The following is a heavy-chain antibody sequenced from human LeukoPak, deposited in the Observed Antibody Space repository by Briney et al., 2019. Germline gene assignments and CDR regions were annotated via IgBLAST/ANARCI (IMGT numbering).Heavy chain of an antibody. CDR1: GYTFTSYG. Sequence: AAVQVSCQASGYTFTSYGISWVRQAPGQELEGMGWISAYNGNTNYAQKIQGRVTMTTDTSTSTAYMELRSLRSEDTAVYYGARRGGKNYGDYVVYYYYMDVWGKGTTVTVSS. J-gene: IGHJ6*03. CDR3: ARRGGKNYGDYVVYYYYMDV. CDR2: ISAYNGNT. V-gene: IGHV1-18*01. D-gene: IGHD4-17*01.